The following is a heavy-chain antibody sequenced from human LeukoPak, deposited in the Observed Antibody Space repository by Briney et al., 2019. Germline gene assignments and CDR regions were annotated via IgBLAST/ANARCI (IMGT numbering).Heavy chain of an antibody. CDR3: VRDGWEHFFDY. CDR2: INPDGSVT. Sequence: GGSLRLSCAVSGFTFSTSWMTWVCQAPGKGLECVGHINPDGSVTDYLGSVKGRFTISRDNSQNSLYLQMSSLRGDDTAVYYCVRDGWEHFFDYWGQGTLVTVSS. D-gene: IGHD6-19*01. CDR1: GFTFSTSW. J-gene: IGHJ4*02. V-gene: IGHV3-7*01.